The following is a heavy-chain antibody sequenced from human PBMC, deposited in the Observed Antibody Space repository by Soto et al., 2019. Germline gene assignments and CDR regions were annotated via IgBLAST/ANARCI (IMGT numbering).Heavy chain of an antibody. CDR2: LHYTART. CDR3: ARDHRSLGDYYGIDV. CDR1: GDSISATGFY. D-gene: IGHD3-10*01. V-gene: IGHV4-31*03. Sequence: TLALNCSVSGDSISATGFYWSWIRPHPGKALEWIGYLHYTARTSYNPSLTSRLAISLDASKNQFSLSLSSVTSADTAVYYCARDHRSLGDYYGIDVWGQGTTVT. J-gene: IGHJ6*02.